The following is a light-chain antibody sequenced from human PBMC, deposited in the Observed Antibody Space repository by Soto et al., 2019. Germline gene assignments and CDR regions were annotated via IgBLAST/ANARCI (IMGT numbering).Light chain of an antibody. CDR2: GAS. CDR3: QQCCSTPFP. V-gene: IGKV3-20*01. CDR1: QSISSCY. J-gene: IGKJ3*01. Sequence: DILLTQSPGPLSSSPGERATLSCRASQSISSCYLAWYQQKPGQAPSLLIYGASSWATGIPDRFSGSGSGKDFTLTISRLEPEDFSVYYCQQCCSTPFPFGPGTKVDIK.